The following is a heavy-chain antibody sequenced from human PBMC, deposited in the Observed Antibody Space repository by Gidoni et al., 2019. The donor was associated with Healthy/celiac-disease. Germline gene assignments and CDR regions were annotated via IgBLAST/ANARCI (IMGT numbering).Heavy chain of an antibody. CDR3: AREGDFGVVIIERSKYFQH. CDR1: GYSISSGYY. V-gene: IGHV4-38-2*02. Sequence: QVQLQESGPGLVKPSETLSLTCTVSGYSISSGYYWGWIRQPPGKGLEWIGSIYHSGSTYYNPSLKSRVTISVDTSKNQFSLKLSSVTAADTAVYYCAREGDFGVVIIERSKYFQHWGQGTPVTVSS. CDR2: IYHSGST. D-gene: IGHD3-3*01. J-gene: IGHJ1*01.